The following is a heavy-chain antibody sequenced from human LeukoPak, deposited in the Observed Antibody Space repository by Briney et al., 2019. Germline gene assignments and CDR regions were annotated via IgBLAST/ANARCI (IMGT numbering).Heavy chain of an antibody. Sequence: SGTLSLTCAVSGGSLNTNTWWSWVRQPPGKGLEWTGEIFHSGSTNYHPSLESRLTISMDKSKNSFSLRLTSVTAADTAVYYCARGFGRWWGQGTLVTVSS. D-gene: IGHD3-16*01. CDR1: GGSLNTNTW. CDR2: IFHSGST. V-gene: IGHV4-4*02. J-gene: IGHJ4*02. CDR3: ARGFGRW.